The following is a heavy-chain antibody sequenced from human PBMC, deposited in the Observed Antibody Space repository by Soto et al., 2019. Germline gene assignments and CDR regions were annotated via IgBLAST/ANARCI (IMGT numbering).Heavy chain of an antibody. CDR2: IIPIFGTA. CDR3: ARDLRLTEYYGMAV. J-gene: IGHJ6*02. D-gene: IGHD2-8*02. V-gene: IGHV1-69*01. Sequence: QVQLVQSGAEVKKPGSSVKVSCKASGGTFSSYAISWVRQAPGQGLEWMGGIIPIFGTANYAQKFQGRVTITADESKRTAYMELSSLRAEDTAVYYCARDLRLTEYYGMAVWGQGPTVTVSS. CDR1: GGTFSSYA.